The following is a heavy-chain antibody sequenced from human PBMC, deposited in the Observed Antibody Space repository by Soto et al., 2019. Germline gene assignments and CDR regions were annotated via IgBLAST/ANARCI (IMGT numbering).Heavy chain of an antibody. CDR1: GGSFSGYH. CDR3: ARGLPGSRPFDY. Sequence: SETLSLTCAVYGGSFSGYHWSWIRQPPGKGLEWIGEINHRGSANYNPSLKSRVTISVDKSKNQFSLKLNSVTAADTAVYYCARGLPGSRPFDYWCQGTLVTVSS. J-gene: IGHJ4*02. D-gene: IGHD3-10*01. V-gene: IGHV4-34*01. CDR2: INHRGSA.